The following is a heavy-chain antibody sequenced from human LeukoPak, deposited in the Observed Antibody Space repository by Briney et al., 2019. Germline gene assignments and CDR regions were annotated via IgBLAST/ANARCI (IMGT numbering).Heavy chain of an antibody. CDR3: AKCKGDSAGSLEY. Sequence: GGSLRLSCAPPEFTFSNYAMTWVRPAPGKGLGWVSCISGSGGSTYYADSVKGRFTFSRDNSKNTLYLQMNSLRAEDTAVYYCAKCKGDSAGSLEYWGQGTLVTVSS. V-gene: IGHV3-23*01. J-gene: IGHJ4*02. CDR2: ISGSGGST. D-gene: IGHD2-8*02. CDR1: EFTFSNYA.